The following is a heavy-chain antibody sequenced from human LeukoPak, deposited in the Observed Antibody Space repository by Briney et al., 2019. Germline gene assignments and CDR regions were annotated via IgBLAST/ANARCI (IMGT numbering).Heavy chain of an antibody. CDR2: INPSGGST. J-gene: IGHJ6*03. Sequence: ASVKVSCKASGYTFTSYYMHWVRQAPGQGLEWMGIINPSGGSTSYAQKFQGRVTMTRDMSTSTVYMELSSLRSEDAAVYYCARGFDVVVPAAMGYMDVWGKGTTVTVSS. V-gene: IGHV1-46*01. D-gene: IGHD2-2*01. CDR1: GYTFTSYY. CDR3: ARGFDVVVPAAMGYMDV.